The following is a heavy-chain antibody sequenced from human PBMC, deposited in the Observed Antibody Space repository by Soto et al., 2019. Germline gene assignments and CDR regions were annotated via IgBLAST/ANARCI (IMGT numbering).Heavy chain of an antibody. J-gene: IGHJ6*02. CDR2: INHSVST. CDR1: GGSVSGYY. D-gene: IGHD2-2*01. Sequence: XATLSLTFAVYGGSVSGYYWSWIRQPPGKGLEWIGEINHSVSTNYNPSLKSRVTISVDTSKNQFSLKLSSVTAADTAVYYCARGVVVVPAAIYGMDVWGQGTTVTVSS. CDR3: ARGVVVVPAAIYGMDV. V-gene: IGHV4-34*01.